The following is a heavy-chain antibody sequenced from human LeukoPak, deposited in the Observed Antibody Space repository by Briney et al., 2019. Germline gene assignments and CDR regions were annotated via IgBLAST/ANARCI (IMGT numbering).Heavy chain of an antibody. D-gene: IGHD2-8*01. J-gene: IGHJ4*02. V-gene: IGHV4-59*01. CDR3: ARYGTKTNGFDY. CDR1: GGSISTYY. CDR2: IYYSGST. Sequence: KASETLSLTCTVSGGSISTYYWSWIRQPPGKGLEWIGYIYYSGSTNYSPSLQSRGTIYVDTSKNQFSLRLSSVTAADTTMYYCARYGTKTNGFDYWGQGTLVTVSS.